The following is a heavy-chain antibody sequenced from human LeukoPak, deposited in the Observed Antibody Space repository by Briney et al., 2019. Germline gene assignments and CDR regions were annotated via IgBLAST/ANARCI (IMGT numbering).Heavy chain of an antibody. V-gene: IGHV4-59*01. CDR2: IYYSGST. D-gene: IGHD4-17*01. CDR3: ARGDYGDLPTDY. CDR1: GGSISSYY. J-gene: IGHJ4*02. Sequence: SETLSLTCTVSGGSISSYYWSWIRQPPGKGLEWIGYIYYSGSTNYNPSLKSRVTISVDTSKNQFSLKLSSVTAADTAVYYSARGDYGDLPTDYWGQGTLVTVSS.